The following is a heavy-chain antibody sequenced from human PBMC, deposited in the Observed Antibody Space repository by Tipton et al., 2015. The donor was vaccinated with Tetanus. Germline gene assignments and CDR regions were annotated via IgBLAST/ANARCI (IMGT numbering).Heavy chain of an antibody. J-gene: IGHJ4*02. CDR3: ASGSALDD. D-gene: IGHD6-25*01. CDR1: GFVFSSYT. V-gene: IGHV3-21*01. Sequence: SLRLSCEVSGFVFSSYTMNWVRQAPGKGLEWVSSISSTSSYIYYADSLTGRITISRDNAKNSLYLQMNSLRAEDTAVYYCASGSALDDWGQGTLVAVSS. CDR2: ISSTSSYI.